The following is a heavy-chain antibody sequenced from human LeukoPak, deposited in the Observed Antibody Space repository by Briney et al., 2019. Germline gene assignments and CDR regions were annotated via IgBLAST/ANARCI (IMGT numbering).Heavy chain of an antibody. D-gene: IGHD1-7*01. CDR3: AGGTTCAMDV. CDR1: GGSISSSVYY. J-gene: IGHJ6*02. V-gene: IGHV4-39*01. CDR2: IYYSGST. Sequence: SETLSLTCTVSGGSISSSVYYWGWIRQPPGKGLDWIGSIYYSGSTYYNPSLKSRVTISVDTSKNQFSLKLSSVTAADTAVYYCAGGTTCAMDVWGQGTTVTVSS.